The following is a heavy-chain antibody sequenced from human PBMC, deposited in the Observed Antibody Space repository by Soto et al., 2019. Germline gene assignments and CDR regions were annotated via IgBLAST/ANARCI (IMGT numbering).Heavy chain of an antibody. D-gene: IGHD6-19*01. CDR1: GFTFSSYG. CDR3: ARGGGIAVAGTEYYYYYMDV. Sequence: QVQLVESGGGVVQPGRSLRLSCAASGFTFSSYGMHWVRQAPGKGLEWVAVIWYDGSNKYYADSVKGRFTISRDNSKNTLYLQMNSLRAEDTAVYYCARGGGIAVAGTEYYYYYMDVWGKGTTVTVSS. J-gene: IGHJ6*03. V-gene: IGHV3-33*01. CDR2: IWYDGSNK.